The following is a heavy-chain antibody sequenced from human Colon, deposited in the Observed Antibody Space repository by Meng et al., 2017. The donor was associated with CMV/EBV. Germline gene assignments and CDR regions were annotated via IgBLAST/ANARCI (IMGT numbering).Heavy chain of an antibody. CDR1: GFTFSSYW. Sequence: GESLKISCAASGFTFSSYWMHWVRQAPGKGLVWVSRINSDGSSTSYADSVKGRFTISRDNAKNTLYLQMNSLRAEDTAAYYCAETSRYFDWLNYYGMDVWGQGTTVTVSS. J-gene: IGHJ6*02. V-gene: IGHV3-74*01. CDR3: AETSRYFDWLNYYGMDV. CDR2: INSDGSST. D-gene: IGHD3-9*01.